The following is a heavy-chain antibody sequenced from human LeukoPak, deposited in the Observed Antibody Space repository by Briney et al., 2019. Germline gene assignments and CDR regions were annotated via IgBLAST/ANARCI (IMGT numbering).Heavy chain of an antibody. J-gene: IGHJ5*02. CDR1: GGTFSSYA. CDR2: IIPILGIA. D-gene: IGHD6-13*01. V-gene: IGHV1-69*04. CDR3: ASSFIAAAGTVRWFDP. Sequence: ASVKVSCKASGGTFSSYAISWVRQAPGQGLEWMGRIIPILGIANYAQKFQGRVTITADKSTSTAYTELSSLRSEDTAVYYCASSFIAAAGTVRWFDPWGQGTLVTVSS.